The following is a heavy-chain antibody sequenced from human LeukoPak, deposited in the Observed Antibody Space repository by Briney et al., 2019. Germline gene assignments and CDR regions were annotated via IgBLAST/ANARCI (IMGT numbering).Heavy chain of an antibody. D-gene: IGHD6-19*01. V-gene: IGHV1-2*02. CDR3: ATDGAVAGTAYPEY. Sequence: ASVKVSCKASGYTFTVYYIHWVRQAPGQGLEWMGWINPNSGGTKYAQKLQGRVTMTRDTSISTAYMELSSLTSDDTALYYCATDGAVAGTAYPEYWGQGTLVTVSS. CDR1: GYTFTVYY. CDR2: INPNSGGT. J-gene: IGHJ4*02.